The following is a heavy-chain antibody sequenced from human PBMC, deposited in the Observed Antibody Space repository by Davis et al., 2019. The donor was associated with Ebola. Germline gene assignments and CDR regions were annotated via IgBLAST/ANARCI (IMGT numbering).Heavy chain of an antibody. J-gene: IGHJ4*02. CDR3: ARGSRYGLYYFDY. V-gene: IGHV4-61*08. D-gene: IGHD2-2*01. Sequence: SETLSLTCTVSGGSISSGDYYWSWIRQPPGKGLEWIGYIYYSGSTNYNPSLKSRVTISVDTSKNQFSLKLSSVTAADTAVYYCARGSRYGLYYFDYWGQGTLVTVSS. CDR1: GGSISSGDYY. CDR2: IYYSGST.